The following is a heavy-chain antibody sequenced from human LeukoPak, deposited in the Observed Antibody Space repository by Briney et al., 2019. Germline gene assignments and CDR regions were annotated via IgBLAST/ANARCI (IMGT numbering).Heavy chain of an antibody. Sequence: GGSLRLSCAASGFTFDDYGMSWVRQAPGKGLEWVSGINWNGGSTGYADSVKGRFTISRDNAKNSLYLQMNSLRSDDTALYYCAKSAARLFSDYYYYMDVWGKGTTVTVSS. CDR2: INWNGGST. CDR3: AKSAARLFSDYYYYMDV. CDR1: GFTFDDYG. V-gene: IGHV3-20*04. J-gene: IGHJ6*03. D-gene: IGHD6-6*01.